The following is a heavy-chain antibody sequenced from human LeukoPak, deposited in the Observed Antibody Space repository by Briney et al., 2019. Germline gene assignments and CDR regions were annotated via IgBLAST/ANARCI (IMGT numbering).Heavy chain of an antibody. V-gene: IGHV5-51*01. J-gene: IGHJ4*02. CDR3: ARGGDSSGYYYVSTQDYFDY. Sequence: GESLKISCKGSGYSFTSYWVGWVRQMPGKGLEWMGIIYPGDSDTRYSPSFQGQVTISADKSISTAYLQWSSLKASDTAMYYCARGGDSSGYYYVSTQDYFDYWGQGTLVTVSS. CDR2: IYPGDSDT. CDR1: GYSFTSYW. D-gene: IGHD3-22*01.